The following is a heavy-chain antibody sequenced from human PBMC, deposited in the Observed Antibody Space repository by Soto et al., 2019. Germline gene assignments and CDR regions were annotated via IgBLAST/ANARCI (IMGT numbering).Heavy chain of an antibody. CDR2: ISYDGSNK. D-gene: IGHD6-19*01. V-gene: IGHV3-30*18. J-gene: IGHJ4*02. CDR3: AKAPSKLAVAHYFDY. Sequence: PGGSLRLSCAASGFTFSSYGMHWVRQAPGKGLEWVAVISYDGSNKYYADSVKGRFTISRDNSKNTLYLQMNSLRAEDTAVYYCAKAPSKLAVAHYFDYWGQGTLVTVSS. CDR1: GFTFSSYG.